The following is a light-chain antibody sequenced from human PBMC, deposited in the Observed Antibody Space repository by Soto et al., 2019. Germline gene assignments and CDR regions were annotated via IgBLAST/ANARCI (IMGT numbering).Light chain of an antibody. V-gene: IGLV2-11*01. CDR1: SGDIGAYNY. Sequence: QSALTQPRSVSGSPGQSVTFSCTGTSGDIGAYNYVSWYQFHPGKAPKMIIYDVNKRPPGVPDRFSGSKSGNTASLTISWLQAVDEADYYFCSYAHTSRVFGGGTTLTVL. CDR3: CSYAHTSRV. J-gene: IGLJ3*02. CDR2: DVN.